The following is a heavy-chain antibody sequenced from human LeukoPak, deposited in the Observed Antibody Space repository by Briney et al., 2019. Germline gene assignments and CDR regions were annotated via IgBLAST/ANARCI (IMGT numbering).Heavy chain of an antibody. CDR3: ARCGDGLPCDFDY. J-gene: IGHJ4*02. V-gene: IGHV3-11*04. D-gene: IGHD3-10*01. CDR2: ISSISSTI. Sequence: GGSLRLSCVASGFTFSDYYMSWIRQAPGKGREWVSSISSISSTIYYADSVKGRFTISRDNAKNSLYLQMNSLRPEDTAVYYCARCGDGLPCDFDYWGQGTLVTVSS. CDR1: GFTFSDYY.